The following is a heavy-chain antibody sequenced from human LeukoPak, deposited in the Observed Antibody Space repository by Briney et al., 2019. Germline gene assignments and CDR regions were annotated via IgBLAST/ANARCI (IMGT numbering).Heavy chain of an antibody. V-gene: IGHV4-39*07. CDR1: GGSISSSSYY. CDR2: IYYSGST. J-gene: IGHJ5*02. D-gene: IGHD6-13*01. Sequence: PSETLSLTCTVSGGSISSSSYYWGWIRQPPGKGLEWIGSIYYSGSTYYNPSLKSRVTISVDTSKNQFSLKLSSVTAADTAVYYCARGRAAAGTAHNWFDPWGQGTLVTVSS. CDR3: ARGRAAAGTAHNWFDP.